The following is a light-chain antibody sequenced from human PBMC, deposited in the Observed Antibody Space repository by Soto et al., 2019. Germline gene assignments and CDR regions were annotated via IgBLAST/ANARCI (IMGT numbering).Light chain of an antibody. Sequence: DIQMTQSPSTLTASVGDRVTITCRASQSISTWLAWYQQKPGKAPKLLIYKASSLEGGVPSRFSGSGSGTEFTLTISSLQPDDLATYYRQQYLNRWTFGQGTKVDIK. CDR2: KAS. J-gene: IGKJ1*01. CDR3: QQYLNRWT. CDR1: QSISTW. V-gene: IGKV1-5*03.